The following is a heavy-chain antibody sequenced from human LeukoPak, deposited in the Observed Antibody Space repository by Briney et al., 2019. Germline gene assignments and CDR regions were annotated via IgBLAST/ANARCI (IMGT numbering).Heavy chain of an antibody. V-gene: IGHV3-21*01. CDR2: ISGSSSHI. CDR3: ATSPPAVRGVDNAFDI. D-gene: IGHD3-10*01. Sequence: PGGSLTLSCAASGFTFSTYSLHWVRQAPGQGLVWVSSISGSSSHIFYADSLRGRFTISRDNAKNSLYLQMNSLRAEDTAVYYCATSPPAVRGVDNAFDIWGQGTMVTVSS. J-gene: IGHJ3*02. CDR1: GFTFSTYS.